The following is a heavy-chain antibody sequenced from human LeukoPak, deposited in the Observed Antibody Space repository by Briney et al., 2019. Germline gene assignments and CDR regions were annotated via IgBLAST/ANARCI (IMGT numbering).Heavy chain of an antibody. CDR3: ARDRVKSDDILTGHPHYYYYFYMDV. Sequence: PGGSLRLSCAASGFTVNDNYMSWVRQAPGKGLEWISVIYRSGDTYYADSVKGRFTVSRDNDQNTLYLQLNSLRPEDTAVYYCARDRVKSDDILTGHPHYYYYFYMDVWGKGTVVTVSS. V-gene: IGHV3-66*03. D-gene: IGHD3-9*01. CDR1: GFTVNDNY. CDR2: IYRSGDT. J-gene: IGHJ6*03.